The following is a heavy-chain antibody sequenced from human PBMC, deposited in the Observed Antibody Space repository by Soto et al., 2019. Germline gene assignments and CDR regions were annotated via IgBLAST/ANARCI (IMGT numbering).Heavy chain of an antibody. Sequence: TSETLSLTCTVSGGSISSGDYYWSWIRQPPGKGLEWIGYIYYSGSTYYNPSLKSRVTISVDTSKNQFSLKLSSVTAADTAVYYCARGLYGSGSYYNRNWFDPWGQGTLVTVSS. J-gene: IGHJ5*02. CDR1: GGSISSGDYY. D-gene: IGHD3-10*01. CDR2: IYYSGST. V-gene: IGHV4-30-4*01. CDR3: ARGLYGSGSYYNRNWFDP.